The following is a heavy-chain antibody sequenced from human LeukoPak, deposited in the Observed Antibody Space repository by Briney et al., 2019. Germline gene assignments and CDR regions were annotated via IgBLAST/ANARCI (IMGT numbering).Heavy chain of an antibody. CDR2: SCDSGST. D-gene: IGHD6-13*01. CDR1: GGSISTYY. J-gene: IGHJ4*02. Sequence: SETLSLTCTVSGGSISTYYWSWIRQPPGKGLEWIGYSCDSGSTNSNPSLKSRVTISVDTSKNQFSLKLTSVTAADTAVYYCARVGSWSFDFWGQGTLVTVSS. V-gene: IGHV4-59*01. CDR3: ARVGSWSFDF.